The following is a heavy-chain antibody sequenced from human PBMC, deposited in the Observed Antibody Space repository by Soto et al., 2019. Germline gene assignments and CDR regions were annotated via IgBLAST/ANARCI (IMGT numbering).Heavy chain of an antibody. CDR1: GYTFTSYA. CDR3: ARLGELSFLAFDY. D-gene: IGHD3-16*02. CDR2: INAGNGNT. J-gene: IGHJ4*02. Sequence: QVQLVQSGAEVKKPGASVKVSCKASGYTFTSYAMHWVRQAPGQRLEWMGWINAGNGNTKYSQKFQGRVTITRDTSATTAYMELSSLRSEDTAVYYCARLGELSFLAFDYWGQGTLVTVSS. V-gene: IGHV1-3*01.